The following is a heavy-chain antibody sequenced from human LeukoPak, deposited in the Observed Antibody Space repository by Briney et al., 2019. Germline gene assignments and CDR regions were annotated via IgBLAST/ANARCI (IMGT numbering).Heavy chain of an antibody. CDR1: GFTFSSAG. J-gene: IGHJ6*03. V-gene: IGHV3-23*01. CDR3: AKDPFIAAAGTGYYYMDV. Sequence: GGTLRLSCAASGFTFSSAGMSSVRQAPGTGLECISAITGRGGSTYYADSVKGRFTISRDNSKYTLYLQMNSLRAEDTAVYYCAKDPFIAAAGTGYYYMDVWGKGTTVTISS. CDR2: ITGRGGST. D-gene: IGHD6-13*01.